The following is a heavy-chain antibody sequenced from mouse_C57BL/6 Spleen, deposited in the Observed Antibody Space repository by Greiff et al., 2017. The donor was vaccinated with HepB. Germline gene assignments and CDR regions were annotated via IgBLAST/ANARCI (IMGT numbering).Heavy chain of an antibody. D-gene: IGHD2-4*01. Sequence: EVKLMESGEGLVKPGGSLKLSCAASGFTFSSYAMSWVRQTPEKRLEWVAYISSGGDYIYYADTVKGRVTISRDNARNTLYLQMSSLKSEDTAMYYCTRFYDYGPGDYWGQGTSVTVSS. CDR2: ISSGGDYI. CDR1: GFTFSSYA. CDR3: TRFYDYGPGDY. V-gene: IGHV5-9-1*02. J-gene: IGHJ4*01.